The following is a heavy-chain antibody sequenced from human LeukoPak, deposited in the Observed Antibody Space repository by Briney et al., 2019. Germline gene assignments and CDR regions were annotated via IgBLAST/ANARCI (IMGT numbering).Heavy chain of an antibody. Sequence: GGSLRLSCAASGFTSSSYWMSWVRQAPGKGLEWVADIKEDGSEKYYVDSVKGRFTISRDNAKNSLYLQMNSLRAEDTAVYYCALNPDYYGSGSFDYWGQGTLVTVSS. D-gene: IGHD3-10*01. J-gene: IGHJ4*02. CDR3: ALNPDYYGSGSFDY. CDR1: GFTSSSYW. CDR2: IKEDGSEK. V-gene: IGHV3-7*01.